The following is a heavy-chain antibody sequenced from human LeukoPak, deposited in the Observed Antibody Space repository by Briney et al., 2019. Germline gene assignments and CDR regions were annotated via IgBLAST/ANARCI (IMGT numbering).Heavy chain of an antibody. D-gene: IGHD3-10*01. Sequence: ASVKVSCKASGYTFTGYYMHWVRQPPGQGLEWMGWINPNSGGTNYAQKFQGRVTMTRDTSISTAYMELSRLRSDDTAVYYCARDFNYYGSGSFPDYWGQGTLVTVSS. V-gene: IGHV1-2*02. J-gene: IGHJ4*02. CDR3: ARDFNYYGSGSFPDY. CDR2: INPNSGGT. CDR1: GYTFTGYY.